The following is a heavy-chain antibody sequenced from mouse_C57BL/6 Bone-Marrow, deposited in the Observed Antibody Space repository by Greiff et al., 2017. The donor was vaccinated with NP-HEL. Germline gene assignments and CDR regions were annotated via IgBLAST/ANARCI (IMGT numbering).Heavy chain of an antibody. V-gene: IGHV14-3*01. J-gene: IGHJ1*03. CDR1: GFNIKNTY. CDR2: IDPANGNT. CDR3: AKGPLDDGYCWYFDV. D-gene: IGHD2-3*01. Sequence: EVQLQQSVAELVRPGASVKLSCTASGFNIKNTYMHWVKQRPEQGLEWIGRIDPANGNTKYAPKFQGKATITADTSSNTAYLQLSSLTSEDTAIYYCAKGPLDDGYCWYFDVWGTGTTVTVSS.